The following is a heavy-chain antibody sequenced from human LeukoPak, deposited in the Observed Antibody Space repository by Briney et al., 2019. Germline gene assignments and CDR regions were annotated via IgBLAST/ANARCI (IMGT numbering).Heavy chain of an antibody. V-gene: IGHV4-30-2*01. J-gene: IGHJ5*02. D-gene: IGHD2-21*02. CDR2: IYHSGST. CDR1: GGSISSGGYY. Sequence: SQTLSLTCTVSGGSISSGGYYWSWIRQPPGKGLEWIGYIYHSGSTYYNPSLKSRVTISLDTSKNQFSLRLSSVTAADTAVYYCARVRYCGGDCSWGQGTLVTVSS. CDR3: ARVRYCGGDCS.